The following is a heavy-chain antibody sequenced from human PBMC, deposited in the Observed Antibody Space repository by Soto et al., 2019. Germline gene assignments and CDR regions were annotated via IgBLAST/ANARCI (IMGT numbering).Heavy chain of an antibody. CDR3: ASVDDYGDYYYYYGMDV. D-gene: IGHD4-17*01. J-gene: IGHJ6*02. CDR2: INPSGGST. Sequence: ASVKVSCKASGYTFTSYYMHWVRQAPGQGLEWMGIINPSGGSTSYAQKFQGRVTMTRDTSTSTVYMELSSLRSEDTAVYYCASVDDYGDYYYYYGMDVWGQGTTVTV. V-gene: IGHV1-46*01. CDR1: GYTFTSYY.